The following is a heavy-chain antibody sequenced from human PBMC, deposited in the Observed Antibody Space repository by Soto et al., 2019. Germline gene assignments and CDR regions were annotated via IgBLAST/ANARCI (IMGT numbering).Heavy chain of an antibody. CDR3: ARDFSPKWELLVGMDV. V-gene: IGHV1-46*01. J-gene: IGHJ6*01. D-gene: IGHD1-26*01. CDR1: GYTFTSYY. CDR2: INPSGGST. Sequence: QVQLVQSGAEVKKPGASVKVSCKASGYTFTSYYMHWVRQAPGQGLEWMGIINPSGGSTSYAQKFQGRVTITRDTSTSTGYMELSSLRSEDTAVYYCARDFSPKWELLVGMDVWGQGTTVTVSS.